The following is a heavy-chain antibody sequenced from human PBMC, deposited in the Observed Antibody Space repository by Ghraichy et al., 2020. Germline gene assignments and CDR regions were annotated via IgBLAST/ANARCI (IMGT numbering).Heavy chain of an antibody. V-gene: IGHV3-23*01. Sequence: GGSLRLSCAASGFTFGDYAMKWVRQAPGKGLEWVSTVSGDGKTYYADSVKGRFTISRDNSKNTVFLHMSSLRAEDTAVYYCAKDGVGGKDGSGWYTDYWGQGALVTVSS. CDR2: VSGDGKT. J-gene: IGHJ4*02. D-gene: IGHD6-19*01. CDR3: AKDGVGGKDGSGWYTDY. CDR1: GFTFGDYA.